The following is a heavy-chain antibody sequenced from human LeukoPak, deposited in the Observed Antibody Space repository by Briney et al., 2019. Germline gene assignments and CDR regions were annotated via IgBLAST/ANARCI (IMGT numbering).Heavy chain of an antibody. CDR2: ISSSSSYI. J-gene: IGHJ4*02. CDR3: ARDRPYDILTGYTPNGADY. V-gene: IGHV3-21*01. Sequence: GGSLRLSCAASGFTFSSYSMNWVRQAPGKGLEWVSSISSSSSYIYYADSVKGRFTISRDNAKNSLYLQMNSLRAEDTAVYYCARDRPYDILTGYTPNGADYWGQGTLVTVSS. CDR1: GFTFSSYS. D-gene: IGHD3-9*01.